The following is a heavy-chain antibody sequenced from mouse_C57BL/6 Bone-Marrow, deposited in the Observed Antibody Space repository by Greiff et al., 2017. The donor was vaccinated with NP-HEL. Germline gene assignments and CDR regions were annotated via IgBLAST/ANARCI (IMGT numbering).Heavy chain of an antibody. CDR2: INSDGGST. CDR1: EYEFPSHD. CDR3: AGHEGRAMDY. Sequence: EVKLMESGGGLVQPGESLKLSCESNEYEFPSHDMSWVRKTPEKRLELVAAINSDGGSTSYPDTMERRFIISRDNTKKTLYLQMSSLRSEDAALYYCAGHEGRAMDYWGQGTSVTVSS. J-gene: IGHJ4*01. V-gene: IGHV5-2*01.